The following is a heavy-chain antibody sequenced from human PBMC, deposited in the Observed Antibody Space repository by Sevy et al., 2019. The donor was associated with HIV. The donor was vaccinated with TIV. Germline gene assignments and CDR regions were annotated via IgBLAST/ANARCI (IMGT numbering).Heavy chain of an antibody. CDR3: AKHEAATPYYYYCMDV. CDR2: ISYDGSNK. D-gene: IGHD2-15*01. CDR1: GFTFSSYG. Sequence: GGSLRLSCAASGFTFSSYGMHWVRQAPGKGLEWVAVISYDGSNKFYADSVKGRFTISRDNSKNTLYLQMNSLRADDTAVYYCAKHEAATPYYYYCMDVWGQGTPVTVSS. V-gene: IGHV3-30*18. J-gene: IGHJ6*02.